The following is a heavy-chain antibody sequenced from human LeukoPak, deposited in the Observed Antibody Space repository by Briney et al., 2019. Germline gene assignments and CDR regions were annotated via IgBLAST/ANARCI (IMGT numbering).Heavy chain of an antibody. Sequence: SETLSLTCTVSGGSISSSSYYWGWIRQPPGKGLEWIGYIYYSGSTNYNPSLKSRVTISVDTSKNQFSLKLSSVTAADTAVYYCARSGTYWNYYYYYYMDVWGKGTTVTISS. CDR2: IYYSGST. CDR3: ARSGTYWNYYYYYYMDV. CDR1: GGSISSSSYY. D-gene: IGHD3-10*01. V-gene: IGHV4-61*05. J-gene: IGHJ6*03.